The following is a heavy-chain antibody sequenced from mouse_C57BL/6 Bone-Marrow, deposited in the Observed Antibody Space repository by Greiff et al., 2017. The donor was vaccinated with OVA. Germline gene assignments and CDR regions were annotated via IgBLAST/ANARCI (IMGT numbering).Heavy chain of an antibody. CDR2: IDPSDSYT. V-gene: IGHV1-50*01. J-gene: IGHJ2*01. CDR3: ARAIYYSNFDY. D-gene: IGHD1-1*01. Sequence: QVQLQQPGAELAKPGASVKLSCKASGYTFTSYWMQWVKQRPGQGLEWIGEIDPSDSYTNYNQKFKGKATLTVDTSSSTAYMQLSSLTSEDSAVYYCARAIYYSNFDYWGQGTTLTVSS. CDR1: GYTFTSYW.